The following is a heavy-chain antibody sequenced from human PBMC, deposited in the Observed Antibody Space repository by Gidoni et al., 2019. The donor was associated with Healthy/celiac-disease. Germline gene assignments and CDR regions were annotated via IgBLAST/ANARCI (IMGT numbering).Heavy chain of an antibody. CDR3: ARTVTTSIYYFDY. CDR2: IDWNDDK. V-gene: IGHV2-70*04. J-gene: IGHJ4*02. CDR1: GFSLTTEGMR. Sequence: QVTLKESGPALVKPTQTLTLTCTFSGFSLTTEGMRVSWIRQPPGKALEWLARIDWNDDKFYSTSLKTRLTISKDTSKNQVVLTVTDMDPVDTATYYCARTVTTSIYYFDYWGQGTLVTVSS. D-gene: IGHD4-17*01.